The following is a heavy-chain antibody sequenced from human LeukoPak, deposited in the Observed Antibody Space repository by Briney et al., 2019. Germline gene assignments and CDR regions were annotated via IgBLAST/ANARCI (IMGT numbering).Heavy chain of an antibody. D-gene: IGHD1-7*01. CDR2: IWYDGSSE. Sequence: GGSLRLSCVASGSTFSSYGMHWVRQAPGKGLEWVAFIWYDGSSEHYADSVKGRCTISRDNSKNTLYLQMNSLRAEDTAVNYCAKAWGEGTLDYWGQGTLVTVSS. J-gene: IGHJ4*02. CDR1: GSTFSSYG. CDR3: AKAWGEGTLDY. V-gene: IGHV3-30*02.